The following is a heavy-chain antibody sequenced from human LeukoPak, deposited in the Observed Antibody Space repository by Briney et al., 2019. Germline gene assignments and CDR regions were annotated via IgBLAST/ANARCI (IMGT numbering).Heavy chain of an antibody. CDR2: IGSSSSYI. V-gene: IGHV3-21*01. D-gene: IGHD4-17*01. CDR3: ARWTNWDDYGDRGAFDI. CDR1: GFTFSSYS. Sequence: GGSLRLSCAASGFTFSSYSMNWVRQAPGKGLEWVASIGSSSSYIYYADSVKGRFTISRDNAKNSLYLQMNSLRAEDTAVYYCARWTNWDDYGDRGAFDIWGQGTMVTVSS. J-gene: IGHJ3*02.